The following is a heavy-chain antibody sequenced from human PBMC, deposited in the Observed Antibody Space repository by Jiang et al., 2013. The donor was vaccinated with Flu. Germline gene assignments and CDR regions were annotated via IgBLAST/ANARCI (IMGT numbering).Heavy chain of an antibody. J-gene: IGHJ5*02. CDR3: ASYVVGNGGKGS. CDR1: GGFVSSDNYH. CDR2: TYPGRST. V-gene: IGHV4-61*01. Sequence: TVSGGFVSSDNYHWCWIRQSPGRGLEWIGHTYPGRSTKYNPSLETRVTILVDTSKNQFSLLLSSVTDADTAVYYCASYVVGNGGKGSWGQGTLVTVSS. D-gene: IGHD4-23*01.